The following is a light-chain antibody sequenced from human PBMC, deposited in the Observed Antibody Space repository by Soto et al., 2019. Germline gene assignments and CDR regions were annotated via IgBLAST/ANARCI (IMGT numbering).Light chain of an antibody. CDR1: SSDVGGYNY. CDR2: DVS. Sequence: QSALTQPRSVSGSPGQSVTISCTGISSDVGGYNYVSWYQQHPGKAPKLMIYDVSKRPSGVPDRFSGSKSGNTASLIISGLQAEDEADYHCCSYAGSYTLVFGGGTKVTVL. V-gene: IGLV2-11*01. CDR3: CSYAGSYTLV. J-gene: IGLJ3*02.